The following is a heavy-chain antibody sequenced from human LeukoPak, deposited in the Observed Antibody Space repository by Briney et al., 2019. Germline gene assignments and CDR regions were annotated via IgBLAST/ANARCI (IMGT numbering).Heavy chain of an antibody. CDR2: INHSGST. Sequence: SGTLSLTCAVYGGSFSGYYWSWIRQPPGKGLEWIGEINHSGSTNYNPSLKSRVTISVDTSKNQFSLKLSSVTTADTAVYYCARYPSSGYYSVSENSNTWGQGTLVTVSS. V-gene: IGHV4-34*01. D-gene: IGHD3-22*01. J-gene: IGHJ5*02. CDR1: GGSFSGYY. CDR3: ARYPSSGYYSVSENSNT.